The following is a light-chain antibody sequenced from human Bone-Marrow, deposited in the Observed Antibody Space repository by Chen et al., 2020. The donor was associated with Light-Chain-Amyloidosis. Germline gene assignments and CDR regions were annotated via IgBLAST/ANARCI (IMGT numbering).Light chain of an antibody. Sequence: SYVLTQPSSVSVAPGQTATIACGGNNIGSTSVHWYQQTPGQAPLLVVYDDSDRPSGIPERLSGCNAGNTATLTISRVEAGSEADDYCQVWDRSGDRPVFGGGTKLTVL. V-gene: IGLV3-21*02. CDR1: NIGSTS. CDR3: QVWDRSGDRPV. CDR2: DDS. J-gene: IGLJ3*02.